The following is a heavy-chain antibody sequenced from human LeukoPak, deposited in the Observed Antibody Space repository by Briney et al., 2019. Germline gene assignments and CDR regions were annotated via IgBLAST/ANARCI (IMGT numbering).Heavy chain of an antibody. D-gene: IGHD6-13*01. CDR3: ARQIASAGTAGFDF. Sequence: SETLSLTCTVSGGSISSYYRSWIRQPAGKGLEWIGRIYSTGSTNYNPSLKSRVTMSVDTSKNHFSLRLRSVTAADTAVYYCARQIASAGTAGFDFWGQGALVTVSS. J-gene: IGHJ4*02. CDR2: IYSTGST. V-gene: IGHV4-4*07. CDR1: GGSISSYY.